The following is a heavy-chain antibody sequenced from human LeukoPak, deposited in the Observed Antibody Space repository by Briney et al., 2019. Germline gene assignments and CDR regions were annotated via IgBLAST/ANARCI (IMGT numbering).Heavy chain of an antibody. CDR1: GFTFSSDA. V-gene: IGHV3-30*04. D-gene: IGHD2-2*03. Sequence: PGRSLRLSCAASGFTFSSDAMHWVRQAPCKGLEGWSGISYGGSNKYYADSVKGRFTISRDNSTNTLSVQMTSLRAEDTAVYYCARDGYCGRTSCYGWFAPWGQGTLVTVSS. CDR3: ARDGYCGRTSCYGWFAP. CDR2: ISYGGSNK. J-gene: IGHJ5*02.